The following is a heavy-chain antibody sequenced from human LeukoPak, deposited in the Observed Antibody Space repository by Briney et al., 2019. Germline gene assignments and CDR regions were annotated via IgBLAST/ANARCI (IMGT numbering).Heavy chain of an antibody. V-gene: IGHV6-1*01. CDR2: TYFRSKWYN. CDR1: GDSFSTNSAA. J-gene: IGHJ5*01. D-gene: IGHD6-19*01. Sequence: SQTLSLTCAISGDSFSTNSAAWNWLRQSPSRGLEWLGRTYFRSKWYNDYAVSVKSRITINPDTSRNQFSLHLNFVTPEDTAVYYCARGAVAHYDSWGQGTLVTVSS. CDR3: ARGAVAHYDS.